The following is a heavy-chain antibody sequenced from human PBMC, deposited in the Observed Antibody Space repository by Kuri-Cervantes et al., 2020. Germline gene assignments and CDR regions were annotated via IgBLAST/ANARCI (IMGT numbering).Heavy chain of an antibody. CDR1: GGSISSYY. J-gene: IGHJ4*02. D-gene: IGHD6-6*01. CDR2: IYTSGST. CDR3: ASTSIAALDY. V-gene: IGHV4-4*07. Sequence: GSLRLSCTVSGGSISSYYWSWIRQPAGKGLEWIGRIYTSGSTNYNPSLKSRVTMSVDTSKNQFSLKLSSVTAADTAVYYCASTSIAALDYWGQGTLVTVSS.